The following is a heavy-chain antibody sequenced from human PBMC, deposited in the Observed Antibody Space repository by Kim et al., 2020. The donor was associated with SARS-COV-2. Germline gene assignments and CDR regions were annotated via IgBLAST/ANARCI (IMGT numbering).Heavy chain of an antibody. D-gene: IGHD2-15*01. CDR1: GFTFDDYA. V-gene: IGHV3-9*01. CDR2: ISWNSGSI. Sequence: GGSLRLSCAASGFTFDDYAMHWVRQAPGKGLEWVSGISWNSGSIGYADSVKGRFTISRDNAKNSLYLQMNSLRAEDTALYYCAKDGGDCSGGSCLNWFDPWGQGTLVTVSS. CDR3: AKDGGDCSGGSCLNWFDP. J-gene: IGHJ5*02.